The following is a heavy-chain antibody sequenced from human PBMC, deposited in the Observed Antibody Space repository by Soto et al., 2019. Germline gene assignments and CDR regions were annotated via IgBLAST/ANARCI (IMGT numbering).Heavy chain of an antibody. CDR1: GFTFDDYA. CDR2: ISWNAGTL. Sequence: RLSCAASGFTFDDYAIHWVRQAPGKGLEWVSGISWNAGTLGYADSVKGRFTISRDNAKNSLFLQMRSLSSEDTAFYYCAKQRDTSGYYKAGDAFDIWGRGTMVTVSS. V-gene: IGHV3-9*01. D-gene: IGHD3-22*01. J-gene: IGHJ3*02. CDR3: AKQRDTSGYYKAGDAFDI.